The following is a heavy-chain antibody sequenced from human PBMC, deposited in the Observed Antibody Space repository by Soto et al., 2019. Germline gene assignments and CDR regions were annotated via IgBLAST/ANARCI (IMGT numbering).Heavy chain of an antibody. D-gene: IGHD3-10*01. CDR1: GYTFTSYG. V-gene: IGHV1-18*01. CDR3: ASGFYGAGSYYSLDY. CDR2: ITAYNFDT. Sequence: QVQLVQSGAEVKKPGASVKVSCKVSGYTFTSYGINWVRQAPGQGLEWMGWITAYNFDTNYSQKFQGRVTMTIDTSTSKAYMELRSLTSDDTAVYYCASGFYGAGSYYSLDYWGRGTLVTVSS. J-gene: IGHJ4*02.